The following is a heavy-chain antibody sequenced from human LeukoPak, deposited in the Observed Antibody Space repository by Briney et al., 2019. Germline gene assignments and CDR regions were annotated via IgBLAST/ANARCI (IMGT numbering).Heavy chain of an antibody. V-gene: IGHV2-5*02. CDR3: AHRWEQQLDRHAVHWFDP. Sequence: NGSGPTLVNPTQTLTLTCAFSGFSLSTSGVGVGWIRQPPGKALEWLALIYWDDDKRYSPSLKSRLTITKDTSKNQVVLTMTNMDPVDTATYYCAHRWEQQLDRHAVHWFDPWGQGTLVTVSS. D-gene: IGHD6-13*01. CDR1: GFSLSTSGVG. J-gene: IGHJ5*02. CDR2: IYWDDDK.